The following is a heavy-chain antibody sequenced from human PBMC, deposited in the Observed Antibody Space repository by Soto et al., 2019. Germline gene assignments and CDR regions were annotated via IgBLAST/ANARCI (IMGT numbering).Heavy chain of an antibody. J-gene: IGHJ4*01. D-gene: IGHD2-8*01. V-gene: IGHV3-15*01. Sequence: EVQLVESGGGFVKPGGSLRVSCAASGFAFSNAWMSWVRQAPGKGLEWVGRIKSETDGETTDYVAPVKGRFTISRDDSKNTRYRQMNRLKIEDTAGYYCTTYLNGGFDYWCRGTLVTVSS. CDR2: IKSETDGETT. CDR3: TTYLNGGFDY. CDR1: GFAFSNAW.